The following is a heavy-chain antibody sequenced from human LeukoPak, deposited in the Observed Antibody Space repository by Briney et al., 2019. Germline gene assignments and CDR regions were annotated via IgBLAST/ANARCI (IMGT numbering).Heavy chain of an antibody. CDR3: APLILARGYSNAAS. J-gene: IGHJ5*02. Sequence: GGALRFSCAASGFTFSSYWMSWVREAPGKGREGVANIKQDGSEKYYVDSVKGRFTTSKDNDKKSLYLQINRPRTEDTALYYCAPLILARGYSNAASWGQGTLVTVSS. CDR1: GFTFSSYW. D-gene: IGHD4-11*01. CDR2: IKQDGSEK. V-gene: IGHV3-7*01.